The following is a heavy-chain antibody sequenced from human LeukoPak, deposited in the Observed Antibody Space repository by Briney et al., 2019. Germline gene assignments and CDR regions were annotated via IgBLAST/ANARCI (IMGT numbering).Heavy chain of an antibody. V-gene: IGHV3-7*01. D-gene: IGHD3-16*02. CDR1: GFRFSDYG. J-gene: IGHJ4*02. CDR3: ARVVRPDDLSLYRGSNF. Sequence: GGSLRLSCAASGFRFSDYGMTWVRQAPGKGLEWVASMRPDGSEKFYVDSVKGRFTISRDNAKNSLYLQMNSLRAEDTAVYYCARVVRPDDLSLYRGSNFWGQGTLVTVSS. CDR2: MRPDGSEK.